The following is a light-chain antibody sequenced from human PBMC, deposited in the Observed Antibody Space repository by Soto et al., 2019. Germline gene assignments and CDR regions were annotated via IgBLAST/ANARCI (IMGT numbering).Light chain of an antibody. CDR3: QQYNKWPPFT. CDR2: GAS. J-gene: IGKJ2*01. Sequence: EIVMTQSPATLSLSPGERATLSCRASQSVSSSLAWYQQKPGQAPRLLMYGASTRATGVPARFSGSGSGTEFTLPISSLQSEDFAVYYCQQYNKWPPFTFGQGTKVDI. CDR1: QSVSSS. V-gene: IGKV3-15*01.